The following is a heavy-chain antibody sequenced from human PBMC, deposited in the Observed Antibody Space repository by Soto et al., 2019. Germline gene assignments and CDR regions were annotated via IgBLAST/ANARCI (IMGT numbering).Heavy chain of an antibody. J-gene: IGHJ6*02. Sequence: EVQLLESGGGLVQPGGSLRLSCAASGSTFSSYAMSWVRQAPGKGLEWVSGISGSGGNTYFADSVKGRFTISRDNSKDTLYLQMNSLRAEDTAVYYCAKLGCTGDCYDGMDVWGQGTTVTVSS. CDR1: GSTFSSYA. CDR2: ISGSGGNT. D-gene: IGHD2-21*02. V-gene: IGHV3-23*01. CDR3: AKLGCTGDCYDGMDV.